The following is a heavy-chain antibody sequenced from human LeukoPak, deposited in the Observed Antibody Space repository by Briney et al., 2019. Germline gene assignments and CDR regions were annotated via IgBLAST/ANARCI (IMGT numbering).Heavy chain of an antibody. Sequence: GASVKVSCKASGYTFTSYAMNWVRQAPAQGLEWMGWTSTYNDKTNYAQRLQGRVTMTTDTSTSTAYMELRSLRSDDTAVYYCARMYCSRGSCYPLFYYYALDVWGQGTTVTVSS. D-gene: IGHD2-15*01. CDR2: TSTYNDKT. CDR3: ARMYCSRGSCYPLFYYYALDV. V-gene: IGHV1-18*01. CDR1: GYTFTSYA. J-gene: IGHJ6*02.